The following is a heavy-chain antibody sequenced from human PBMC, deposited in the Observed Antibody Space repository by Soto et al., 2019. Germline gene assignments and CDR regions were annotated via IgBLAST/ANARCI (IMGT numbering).Heavy chain of an antibody. CDR1: GFTFSSYS. J-gene: IGHJ4*02. CDR2: ISSTTNYI. V-gene: IGHV3-21*01. CDR3: ARESEDLTSNFDY. Sequence: GSLRLSCAASGFTFSSYSMNWVRQAPGKGLEWVSSISSTTNYIYYADSMKGRFTVSRDNAKNSVYLEMNSLSAEDTAVYYCARESEDLTSNFDYWGQGTLVTVSS.